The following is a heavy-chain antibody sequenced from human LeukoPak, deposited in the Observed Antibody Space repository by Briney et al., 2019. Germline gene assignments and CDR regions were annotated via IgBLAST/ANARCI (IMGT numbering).Heavy chain of an antibody. CDR3: ARDRGSSGWYEFDY. CDR2: IKQDGSEK. Sequence: GGSLRISCTASGFTSSSYWMSWVRQAPGKGLEWVANIKQDGSEKYYVDSVKGRFTISRDNAKNSLYLQMNSLRAEDTAVYYCARDRGSSGWYEFDYWGQGTLVTVSS. CDR1: GFTSSSYW. D-gene: IGHD6-19*01. J-gene: IGHJ4*02. V-gene: IGHV3-7*01.